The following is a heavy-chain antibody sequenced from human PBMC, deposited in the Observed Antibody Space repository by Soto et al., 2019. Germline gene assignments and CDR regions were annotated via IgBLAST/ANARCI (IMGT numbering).Heavy chain of an antibody. Sequence: ASVKVSCKASGYTFTGYYMHWVRQAPGQGLEWMGWINPNSGGTNYAQKFQGWVTMTRDTSISTAYMELSRLRAEDTALYYCARGLVIAPRSTFDIWGQGTMVTVSS. J-gene: IGHJ3*02. CDR3: ARGLVIAPRSTFDI. D-gene: IGHD3-22*01. CDR2: INPNSGGT. CDR1: GYTFTGYY. V-gene: IGHV1-2*04.